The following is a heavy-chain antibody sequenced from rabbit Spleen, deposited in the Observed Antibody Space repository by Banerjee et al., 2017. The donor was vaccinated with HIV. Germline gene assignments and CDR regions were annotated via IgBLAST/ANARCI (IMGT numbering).Heavy chain of an antibody. V-gene: IGHV1S45*01. D-gene: IGHD8-1*01. CDR2: IRTGSSGTT. J-gene: IGHJ6*01. Sequence: QEQLEESGGGLVQPEGSLTLTCKASGFDFSNNYYMCWVRQAPGKGLEWIACIRTGSSGTTYYASWAKGRFTISKTSSTTVTLQMTSLTAADTATYFCARDAGTSFSTYGMDLWGPGTLVTVS. CDR1: GFDFSNNYY. CDR3: ARDAGTSFSTYGMDL.